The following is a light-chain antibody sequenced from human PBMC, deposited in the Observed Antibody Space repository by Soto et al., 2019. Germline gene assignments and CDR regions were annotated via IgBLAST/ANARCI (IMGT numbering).Light chain of an antibody. V-gene: IGKV3-15*01. J-gene: IGKJ1*01. CDR2: GAS. Sequence: ENVLTQSPATLSVSPGERATLSCRASQSVSSNLAWYQQKPGQAPRLLIYGASTRATGIPARFSGSGSGTEFTLTISSLQPDDFATYYCQQYNAYSWTFGQGTKVDIK. CDR3: QQYNAYSWT. CDR1: QSVSSN.